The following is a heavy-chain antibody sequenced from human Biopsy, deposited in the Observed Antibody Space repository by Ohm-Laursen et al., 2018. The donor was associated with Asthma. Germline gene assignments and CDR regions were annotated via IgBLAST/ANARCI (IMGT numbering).Heavy chain of an antibody. CDR1: GGSINIGDYY. CDR2: IYYSGST. CDR3: ARTTYGDDGFDP. J-gene: IGHJ5*02. V-gene: IGHV4-31*03. Sequence: SDTLSLTCTVPGGSINIGDYYWSWIRQHPVKGLEWIGYIYYSGSTYYNPSLKSRVSISLDTSKNQFSLSLTSVTAADTAVYYCARTTYGDDGFDPWGQGTLATVSS. D-gene: IGHD4-17*01.